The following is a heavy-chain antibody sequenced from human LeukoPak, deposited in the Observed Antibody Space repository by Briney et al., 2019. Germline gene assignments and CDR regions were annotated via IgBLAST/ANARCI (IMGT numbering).Heavy chain of an antibody. CDR3: ARGPPGAVVPAATGTFDD. CDR2: INHSGRT. D-gene: IGHD2-2*01. J-gene: IGHJ4*02. CDR1: GGSFSGYY. V-gene: IGHV4-34*01. Sequence: SETLSLTCAVYGGSFSGYYYSWIRQPPGKGLEWIGEINHSGRTNYNPSLKSRVTISVDTSKNQFSLNPIPVTAADTAVFYCARGPPGAVVPAATGTFDDWGQGTLVTVSS.